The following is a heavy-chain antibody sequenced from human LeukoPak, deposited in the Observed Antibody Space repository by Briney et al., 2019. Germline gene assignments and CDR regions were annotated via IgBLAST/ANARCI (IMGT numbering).Heavy chain of an antibody. CDR3: AKVMEDYGDYGVVDY. D-gene: IGHD4-17*01. J-gene: IGHJ4*02. CDR1: GFTFSSYG. V-gene: IGHV3-30*02. CDR2: IRYDVSNK. Sequence: GGSLRLSCAASGFTFSSYGMHWVRQAPGKGLEWVAFIRYDVSNKHYADSVKGRFSISRDNSKNMLDLQMNSLRAEDTAVYYCAKVMEDYGDYGVVDYWGQGTLVTVSS.